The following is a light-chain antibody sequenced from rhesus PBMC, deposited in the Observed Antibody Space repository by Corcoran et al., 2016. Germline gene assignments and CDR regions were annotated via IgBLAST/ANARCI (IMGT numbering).Light chain of an antibody. Sequence: DIVMTQSPAFVSVTPGEKVTITCQASEDINNYLHWYQQKPDQAPKFLIQCGSQSISGVPSRFTGSGIGTDFTFTISSLEVEDAATYFCQQGNKHPLTFGGGTKVEIK. CDR2: CGS. V-gene: IGKV6-47*02. J-gene: IGKJ4*01. CDR3: QQGNKHPLT. CDR1: EDINNY.